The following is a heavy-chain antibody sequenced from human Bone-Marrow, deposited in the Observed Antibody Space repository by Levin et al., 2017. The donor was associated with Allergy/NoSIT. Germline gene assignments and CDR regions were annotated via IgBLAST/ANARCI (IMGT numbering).Heavy chain of an antibody. D-gene: IGHD2-2*01. Sequence: ASVKVSCKASGSTFISSCILFFLPSPFPGLEWVGWISAYKGNTNYAQKVQGRVTMTTDTSTSTAYMELRSLRSDDTAVYYCARDPDIVVAPAARDYYYYGLDVWGQGTTVTVSS. J-gene: IGHJ6*02. CDR1: GSTFISSC. V-gene: IGHV1-18*01. CDR2: ISAYKGNT. CDR3: ARDPDIVVAPAARDYYYYGLDV.